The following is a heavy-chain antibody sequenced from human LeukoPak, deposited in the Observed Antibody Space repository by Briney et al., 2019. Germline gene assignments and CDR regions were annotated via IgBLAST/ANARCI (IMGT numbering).Heavy chain of an antibody. CDR1: GGSFSGYY. V-gene: IGHV4-34*01. CDR2: INHSGST. CDR3: ARVRHDSSAYIDY. Sequence: PSETLSLTCAVYGGSFSGYYWSWIRQPPGKGLEWIWEINHSGSTNYNPSLKSRVTISVDTSKNQFSLKLSSVTAADTAVYYCARVRHDSSAYIDYWGQGTLVTVSS. J-gene: IGHJ4*02. D-gene: IGHD3-22*01.